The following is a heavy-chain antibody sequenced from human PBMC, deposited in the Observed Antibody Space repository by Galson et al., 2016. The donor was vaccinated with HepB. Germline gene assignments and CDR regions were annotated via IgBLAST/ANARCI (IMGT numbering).Heavy chain of an antibody. Sequence: ETLSLTCTVSDGSISSTSYYWGWIRQPPGKGLEWIGSIFYSGTPYYNPSLESRITISVDTSKNQFSLKLTSVTAADTAMYYCARDPRGWSITIIGGFDYWGQGTLVTVSS. CDR3: ARDPRGWSITIIGGFDY. D-gene: IGHD2-8*02. V-gene: IGHV4-39*07. CDR1: DGSISSTSYY. J-gene: IGHJ4*02. CDR2: IFYSGTP.